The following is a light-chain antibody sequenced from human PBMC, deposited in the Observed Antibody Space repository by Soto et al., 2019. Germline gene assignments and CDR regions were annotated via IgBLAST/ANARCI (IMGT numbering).Light chain of an antibody. J-gene: IGKJ4*01. CDR1: QVLSSNY. Sequence: VVLTQSPGTLSLSPGQRATLSCRASQVLSSNYLAWYQQRPGQAPRLLIYDVFSRATGIPDRFSGSGSGSDFTLTISRLAPEDSGVYYWQQYFSSELTFGGGTKVELK. V-gene: IGKV3-20*01. CDR2: DVF. CDR3: QQYFSSELT.